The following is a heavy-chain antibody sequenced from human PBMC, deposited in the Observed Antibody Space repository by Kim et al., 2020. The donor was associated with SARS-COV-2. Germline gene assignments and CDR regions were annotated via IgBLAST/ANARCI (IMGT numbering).Heavy chain of an antibody. CDR1: GFTFSSYG. V-gene: IGHV3-33*06. CDR3: AKILWFGELEAFDI. Sequence: GGSLRLSCAASGFTFSSYGMHWVRQAPGKGLEWVAVIWYDGSNKYYADSVKGRFTISRDNSKNTLYLQMNSLRAEDTAVYYGAKILWFGELEAFDIWGQG. D-gene: IGHD3-10*01. J-gene: IGHJ3*02. CDR2: IWYDGSNK.